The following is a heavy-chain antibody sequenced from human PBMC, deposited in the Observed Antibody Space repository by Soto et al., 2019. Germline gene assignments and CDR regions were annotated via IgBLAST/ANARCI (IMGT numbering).Heavy chain of an antibody. D-gene: IGHD2-15*01. J-gene: IGHJ4*02. CDR2: IWYDGSNK. CDR3: ARDRGCSGGSCYSGTPDY. CDR1: GFTFSSYG. Sequence: QVPLVESGGGVVQPGRSLRLSCAASGFTFSSYGMHWVRQAPGKGLEWVAVIWYDGSNKYYADSVKGRFTISRDNSKNTLYLQMNSLRAEDTAVYYCARDRGCSGGSCYSGTPDYWGQGTLVTVSS. V-gene: IGHV3-33*01.